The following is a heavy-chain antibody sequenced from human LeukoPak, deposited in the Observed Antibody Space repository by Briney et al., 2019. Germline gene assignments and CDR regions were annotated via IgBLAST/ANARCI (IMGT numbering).Heavy chain of an antibody. Sequence: ASVKVSCKASGGTFSSYAISWVRQAPGQGLEWMGGIIPIFGTANYAQKFQGRVTITADESTSTAYMELSSLRSEDTAVYYCALARSIGWFFSYWGQGTLVTVSS. V-gene: IGHV1-69*01. CDR2: IIPIFGTA. D-gene: IGHD6-19*01. J-gene: IGHJ4*02. CDR3: ALARSIGWFFSY. CDR1: GGTFSSYA.